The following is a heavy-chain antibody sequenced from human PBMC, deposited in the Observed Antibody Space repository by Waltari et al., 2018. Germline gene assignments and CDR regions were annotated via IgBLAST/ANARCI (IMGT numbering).Heavy chain of an antibody. D-gene: IGHD3-16*01. CDR2: VNPSGAGT. CDR1: GFTFSNYY. Sequence: QFQLVQSGAEVKKPGASVKVSCEASGFTFSNYYVHWVRQAPGQGLEWMAPVNPSGAGTRYAEKFRGRVTLTRDTSTSTVYMYLSSLRSEDTAVYYCATFVAGSFTFPDYWGQGTLVTVSS. CDR3: ATFVAGSFTFPDY. V-gene: IGHV1-46*03. J-gene: IGHJ4*02.